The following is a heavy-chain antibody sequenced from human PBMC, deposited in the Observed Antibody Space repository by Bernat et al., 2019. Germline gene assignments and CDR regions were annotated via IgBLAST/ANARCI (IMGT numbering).Heavy chain of an antibody. V-gene: IGHV3-11*05. CDR3: ARGTSTSAPYMDV. J-gene: IGHJ6*03. CDR2: ISSSSYT. Sequence: QVQLVESGGGLVKPGGSLRLSCAASGFTFSDYYMSGSRQAPGKGLDWVSYISSSSYTNYADSVKGRFTISRDNAKNSLYLQMNSLRAEDTAVYYCARGTSTSAPYMDVWGKGTTVTVSS. CDR1: GFTFSDYY.